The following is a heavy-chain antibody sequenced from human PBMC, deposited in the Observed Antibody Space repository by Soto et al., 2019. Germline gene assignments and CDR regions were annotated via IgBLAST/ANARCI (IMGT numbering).Heavy chain of an antibody. D-gene: IGHD2-2*01. V-gene: IGHV3-7*03. CDR1: GFTFSSYW. Sequence: PGGSLRLSCAASGFTFSSYWMSWVRQAPGKGLEWVANIKQDGSEKYYVDSVKGRFTISRDNAKNSLYLQMNSLRAEDTAVYYCARDLGKVPAAIDFDYWGQGTLVTVSS. J-gene: IGHJ4*02. CDR3: ARDLGKVPAAIDFDY. CDR2: IKQDGSEK.